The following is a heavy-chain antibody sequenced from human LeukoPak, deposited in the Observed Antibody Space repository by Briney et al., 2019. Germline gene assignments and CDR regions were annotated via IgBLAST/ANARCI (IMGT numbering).Heavy chain of an antibody. Sequence: GGSLRLSCAASGFTFSSYGMHWVRQAPGKGLEWVAFIRYDGSNKYYADSVKGRFTISRDNAKKTAYLQMNSLRAEDTAVYYCARVPVDGYSTSFDYWGQGGLVTVSS. CDR2: IRYDGSNK. J-gene: IGHJ4*02. V-gene: IGHV3-30*02. CDR1: GFTFSSYG. D-gene: IGHD2/OR15-2a*01. CDR3: ARVPVDGYSTSFDY.